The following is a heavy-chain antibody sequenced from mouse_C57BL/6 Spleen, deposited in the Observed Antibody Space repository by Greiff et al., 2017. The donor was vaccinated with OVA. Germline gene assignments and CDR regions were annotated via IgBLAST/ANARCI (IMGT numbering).Heavy chain of an antibody. Sequence: QVQLQQPGAELVMPGASVKLSCKASGYTFTSYWMHWVKQRPGQGLEWIGEIDSSDSYTNYNQKFKGKSTLTVDKSSSTAYMQLSSLTSEDSAVYYCARRSSSFDYWGQGTTLTVSS. V-gene: IGHV1-69*01. J-gene: IGHJ2*01. CDR2: IDSSDSYT. CDR1: GYTFTSYW. CDR3: ARRSSSFDY. D-gene: IGHD1-3*01.